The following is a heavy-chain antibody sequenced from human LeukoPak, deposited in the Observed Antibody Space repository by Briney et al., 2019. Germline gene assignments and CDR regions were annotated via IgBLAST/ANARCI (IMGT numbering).Heavy chain of an antibody. CDR2: ISNGGTT. CDR3: VLLQPDTGEGAFHI. Sequence: SETLSLTCTVSGGPLNYYYWSWIRQPPAAALEWLGEISNGGTTYYNPSLTSRLTTTLDKTKNLLSPKLRSVTVCDTAVYHCVLLQPDTGEGAFHIWGQGALVTV. V-gene: IGHV4-4*09. D-gene: IGHD1-1*01. J-gene: IGHJ3*02. CDR1: GGPLNYYY.